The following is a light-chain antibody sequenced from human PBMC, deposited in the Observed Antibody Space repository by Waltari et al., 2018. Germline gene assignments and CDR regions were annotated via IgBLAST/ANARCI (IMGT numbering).Light chain of an antibody. CDR1: ESISSY. CDR2: SES. J-gene: IGKJ2*01. CDR3: QQSYGIPYT. Sequence: DIEMTQSPSSLSASVGDRVTITCRARESISSYLNWYQQKPGNAPKVLIYSESTLQSGVPLRFSGSKSGTEFTLTISSLQPEDFATYYCQQSYGIPYTFGRGTKVEIK. V-gene: IGKV1-39*01.